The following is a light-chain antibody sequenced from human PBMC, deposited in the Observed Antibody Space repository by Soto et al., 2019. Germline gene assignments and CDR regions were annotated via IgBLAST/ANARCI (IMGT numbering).Light chain of an antibody. J-gene: IGLJ1*01. V-gene: IGLV2-11*01. CDR1: SSDVGGYNY. Sequence: QSALTQPRSVSGSPGQSVTISCTGTSSDVGGYNYVSWYQQHPGQAPKLMIYDVTKRPSGVPDRFSGSKSGNTASLTISGLQAEDEAHYYCCSFAGSNTFVFGSGTKLTVL. CDR3: CSFAGSNTFV. CDR2: DVT.